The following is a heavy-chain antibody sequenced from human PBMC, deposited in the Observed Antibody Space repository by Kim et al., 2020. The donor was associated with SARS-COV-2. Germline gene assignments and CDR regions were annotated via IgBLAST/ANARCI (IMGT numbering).Heavy chain of an antibody. CDR2: ISGSGGST. Sequence: GGSLRLSCAASGFTFSSYAMSWVRQAPGKGLEWVSAISGSGGSTYYADSVKGRFTISRDNSKNTLYLQMNSLRAEDTAVYYCAKDIEISVVLVVVVAASDYWGQGTLVTVSS. V-gene: IGHV3-23*01. D-gene: IGHD2-15*01. CDR3: AKDIEISVVLVVVVAASDY. CDR1: GFTFSSYA. J-gene: IGHJ4*02.